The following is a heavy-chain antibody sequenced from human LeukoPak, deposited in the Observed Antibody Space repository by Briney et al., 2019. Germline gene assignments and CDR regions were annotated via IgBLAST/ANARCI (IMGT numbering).Heavy chain of an antibody. J-gene: IGHJ4*02. CDR3: ATDRGWRTSGYYLYYFEY. V-gene: IGHV3-74*01. D-gene: IGHD3-3*01. CDR1: GFTFSSYA. CDR2: INSDGSSI. Sequence: GGSLRLSCAASGFTFSSYAMSWVRQAPGKGLVWVSRINSDGSSISYADSVKGRFTISRDNAKNTLYLQMNSLRAEDTAVYYCATDRGWRTSGYYLYYFEYWGQGTLVTFSS.